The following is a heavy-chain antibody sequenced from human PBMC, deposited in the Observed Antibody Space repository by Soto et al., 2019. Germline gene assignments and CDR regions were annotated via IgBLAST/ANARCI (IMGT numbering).Heavy chain of an antibody. J-gene: IGHJ6*03. D-gene: IGHD2-2*01. CDR3: ARQQNCCSSTCYDSRCYQYMDV. V-gene: IGHV4-39*01. CDR2: IYHSGAT. CDR1: GDSIRSVHYF. Sequence: QLRLQESGPGLVKPSETLSLTCSAFGDSIRSVHYFWGWVRQPPGKGLEWIGSIYHSGATFYDPDLRSRGSLSVYTTNNQFSQRLSPVTAVDTAVYFCARQQNCCSSTCYDSRCYQYMDVWGKGPMVTVSS.